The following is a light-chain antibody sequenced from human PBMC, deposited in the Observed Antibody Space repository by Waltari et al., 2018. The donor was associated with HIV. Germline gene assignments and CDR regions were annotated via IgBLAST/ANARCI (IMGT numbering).Light chain of an antibody. V-gene: IGLV1-40*01. Sequence: QSLLTQPPSVSGAPGQRVTISCTGSSSNIGAGFDVHWSQQLPGKVPKHLIYGNSNRPSGVPHRFSGSKSGTSASLAITGLQAEDEADYYCQSYDRSLSGYVVFGGGTKLTVL. CDR3: QSYDRSLSGYVV. J-gene: IGLJ2*01. CDR1: SSNIGAGFD. CDR2: GNS.